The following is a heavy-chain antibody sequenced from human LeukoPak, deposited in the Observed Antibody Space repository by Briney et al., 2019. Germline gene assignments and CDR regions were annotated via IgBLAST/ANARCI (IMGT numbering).Heavy chain of an antibody. Sequence: GGSLRLSCAASGFSFGSYAMSWVRQAAGKGLEWVSEICGGVSGSGYCTHYADSVKGRFTSSRDNSKKTLYLQLNSLRAEDTAVYYCAKGKVKHDGALDAWGQGTLVTVSS. CDR2: ICGGVSGSGYCT. J-gene: IGHJ3*01. CDR1: GFSFGSYA. CDR3: AKGKVKHDGALDA. D-gene: IGHD2-21*01. V-gene: IGHV3-23*01.